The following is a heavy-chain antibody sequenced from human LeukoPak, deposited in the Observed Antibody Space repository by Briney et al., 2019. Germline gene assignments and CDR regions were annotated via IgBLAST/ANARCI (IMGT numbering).Heavy chain of an antibody. CDR2: IYYSGST. J-gene: IGHJ5*02. Sequence: SETLSLTCTVSGGSISSSSYYWGWLRQPRARGLVWLGSIYYSGSTYYNPSLKSRVTISVDTSKNQFSLKLSSVTAADTAVYYCARHEGVVVVATNWFDPWGQGTLVTVSS. D-gene: IGHD2-15*01. CDR1: GGSISSSSYY. CDR3: ARHEGVVVVATNWFDP. V-gene: IGHV4-39*01.